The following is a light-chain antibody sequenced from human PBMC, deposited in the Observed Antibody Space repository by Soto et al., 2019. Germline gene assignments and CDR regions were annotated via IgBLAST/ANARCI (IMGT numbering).Light chain of an antibody. V-gene: IGLV2-8*01. J-gene: IGLJ3*02. CDR3: SSYAGSSFV. CDR2: EVS. CDR1: SSDVGGYNY. Sequence: QSALTQPPSASGSPGQAVTISCPGTSSDVGGYNYVSWYQQHPGKAPKLMNYEVSKRPSGVPDRFSGSKSGNTASLTVSGLQAEDEADYYCSSYAGSSFVFGGGTKLTVL.